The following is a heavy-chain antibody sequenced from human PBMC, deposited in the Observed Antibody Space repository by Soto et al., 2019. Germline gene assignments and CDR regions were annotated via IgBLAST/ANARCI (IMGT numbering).Heavy chain of an antibody. D-gene: IGHD1-26*01. J-gene: IGHJ6*02. Sequence: QVQLVQSGAEVKKPGSSVKVSCKASGGTFSSYAISWVRQAPGQGLEWMGGIIPIFGTANYAQKFQGRVTITADKSTSTAYMELSSLRSEDTAVYYWAIPGIVGATKWYYYGMDVWGQGTTVTVSS. V-gene: IGHV1-69*06. CDR2: IIPIFGTA. CDR1: GGTFSSYA. CDR3: AIPGIVGATKWYYYGMDV.